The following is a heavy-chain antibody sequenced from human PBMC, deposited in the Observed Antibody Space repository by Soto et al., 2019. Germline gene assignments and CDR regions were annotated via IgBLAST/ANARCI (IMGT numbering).Heavy chain of an antibody. CDR3: THMRGSGLFGMDV. CDR1: GFTFSSYS. J-gene: IGHJ6*02. D-gene: IGHD3-10*01. CDR2: IFSNDDKR. V-gene: IGHV3-48*04. Sequence: EVQLVESGGGLVQPGGSLRLSCAASGFTFSSYSMNWVRQAPGKGLEWLALIFSNDDKRYSPSLKSRLTITKDTSKNQVVLIMTNIDPVDTATYYCTHMRGSGLFGMDVWGQGTTVTVSS.